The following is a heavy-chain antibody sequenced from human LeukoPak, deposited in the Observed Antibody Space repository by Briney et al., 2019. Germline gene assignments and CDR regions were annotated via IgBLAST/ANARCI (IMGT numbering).Heavy chain of an antibody. V-gene: IGHV3-21*01. J-gene: IGHJ6*02. Sequence: GGSLRLSCAASGFTFSSYSMNRVRQAPGKGLEWVSSISSSSSYIYYADSVKGRFTISRDNAKNSLYLQMNSLRAEDTAVCYCARDAGDSIQNYYYYYGMDVWGQGTTVTVSS. CDR1: GFTFSSYS. CDR2: ISSSSSYI. CDR3: ARDAGDSIQNYYYYYGMDV. D-gene: IGHD4-17*01.